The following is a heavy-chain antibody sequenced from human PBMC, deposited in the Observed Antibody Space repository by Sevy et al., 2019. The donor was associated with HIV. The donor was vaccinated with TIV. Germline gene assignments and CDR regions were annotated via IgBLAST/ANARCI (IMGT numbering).Heavy chain of an antibody. CDR3: AKGGFKCTGDDCFMR. Sequence: GGSLRLSCAASGFTFSGHGMHWVRHAPGKGLEWLAVISKDGRSTFIADSVKGRFTISRDNSKNMLFMQLNSLTAEDTAIYYCAKGGFKCTGDDCFMRWGQGTLVTVSS. D-gene: IGHD2-21*01. J-gene: IGHJ4*02. V-gene: IGHV3-33*05. CDR2: ISKDGRST. CDR1: GFTFSGHG.